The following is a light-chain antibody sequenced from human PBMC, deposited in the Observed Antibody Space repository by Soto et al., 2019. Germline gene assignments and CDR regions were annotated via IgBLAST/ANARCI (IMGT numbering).Light chain of an antibody. J-gene: IGKJ1*01. CDR1: QSATSTY. V-gene: IGKV3-20*01. CDR2: GAS. Sequence: EIVLSQSPGTLSLTPGERVTLSCRASQSATSTYLAWYQQKSGQAPRLLIYGASSRATGIPDRFSGSGSGTDFTLTISRLEPEDFAVYYFQQYGSSGTFGQGTKV. CDR3: QQYGSSGT.